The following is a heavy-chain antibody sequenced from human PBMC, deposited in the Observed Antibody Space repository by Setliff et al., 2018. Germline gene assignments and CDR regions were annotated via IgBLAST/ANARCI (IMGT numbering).Heavy chain of an antibody. Sequence: LSLTCTVSGGSISSSSYYWGWIRQPPGKGLEWIGSIYYSGSTYYNPSLKSRVTISVDTSKNQFSLKLSPVTAADTAVYYCARTLYDYDILTGPGYYFDYWGQGTLVTSP. V-gene: IGHV4-39*07. CDR1: GGSISSSSYY. J-gene: IGHJ4*02. D-gene: IGHD3-9*01. CDR3: ARTLYDYDILTGPGYYFDY. CDR2: IYYSGST.